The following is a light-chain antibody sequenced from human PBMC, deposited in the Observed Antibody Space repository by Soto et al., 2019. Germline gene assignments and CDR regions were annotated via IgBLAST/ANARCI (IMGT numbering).Light chain of an antibody. V-gene: IGKV3-20*01. Sequence: EIVLTQSPGNLSLSPGERATLSCRASQSVSSSYLGWYQQKPGQAPRLLIFGSSSRATDIPDRFSGSGSESDFTLTITSLEPEDFAVYYCQQYSDSAWTFGQGTRVEIK. CDR2: GSS. J-gene: IGKJ1*01. CDR1: QSVSSSY. CDR3: QQYSDSAWT.